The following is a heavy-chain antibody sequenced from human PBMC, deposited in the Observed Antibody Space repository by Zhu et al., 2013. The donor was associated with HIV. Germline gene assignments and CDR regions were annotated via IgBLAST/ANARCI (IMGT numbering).Heavy chain of an antibody. CDR2: IITAFNIV. D-gene: IGHD3-10*01. V-gene: IGHV1-69*12. CDR3: ADGDVRMSRGVYYGLDV. Sequence: QVQLVQSGSEVKKPGSSVKVSCKPSGGTLSSHAISWVRQAPGQGLEWLGGIITAFNIVNYSQKFKGRVTITADESTNTAYVEVSSLQSDDTAVYFCADGDVRMSRGVYYGLDVWGQGTTVTVSS. CDR1: GGTLSSHA. J-gene: IGHJ6*02.